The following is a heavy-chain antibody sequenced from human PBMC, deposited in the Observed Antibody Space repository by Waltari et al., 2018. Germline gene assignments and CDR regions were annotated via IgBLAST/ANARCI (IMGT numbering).Heavy chain of an antibody. CDR1: GDSVSSGSYY. J-gene: IGHJ5*02. CDR3: ARHWIVVRGIVLPDP. D-gene: IGHD3-10*01. Sequence: QVQLQESGPGLVKPSETLSLTCTVSGDSVSSGSYYWGWIRQSPGKGLEWIGYIYHNGNANYRPSLRSRVTMSVDTSKNQFSLSLRSVTAADTALYYCARHWIVVRGIVLPDPWGQGTLVTVSS. V-gene: IGHV4-61*01. CDR2: IYHNGNA.